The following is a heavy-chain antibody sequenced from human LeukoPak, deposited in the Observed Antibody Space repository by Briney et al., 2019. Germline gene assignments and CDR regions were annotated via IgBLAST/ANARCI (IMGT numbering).Heavy chain of an antibody. V-gene: IGHV3-23*01. D-gene: IGHD2-15*01. CDR1: GYSFSSYG. CDR3: AKDGWYYYMDV. Sequence: GESLKISCKGSGYSFSSYGMSWVRQAPGKGLEWVSAISGSGGSTYYADSVKGRFTISRDNSKNTLYLQMNSLRAEDTAVYYCAKDGWYYYMDVWGKGTTVTISS. CDR2: ISGSGGST. J-gene: IGHJ6*03.